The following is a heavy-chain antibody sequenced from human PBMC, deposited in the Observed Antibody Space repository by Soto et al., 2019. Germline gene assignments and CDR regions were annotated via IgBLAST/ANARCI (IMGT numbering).Heavy chain of an antibody. J-gene: IGHJ5*02. CDR2: ISSSGSAL. CDR3: ARDSPGGFNWFDP. V-gene: IGHV3-11*01. D-gene: IGHD3-16*01. CDR1: GFPFSDYY. Sequence: GGSLRLSCAASGFPFSDYYMTWIRQAPGKVLEWVPYISSSGSALQYADSVKGRFTISRDNARNSVFLQMNSLRVEDTAMYYCARDSPGGFNWFDPWGQGTLVTVSS.